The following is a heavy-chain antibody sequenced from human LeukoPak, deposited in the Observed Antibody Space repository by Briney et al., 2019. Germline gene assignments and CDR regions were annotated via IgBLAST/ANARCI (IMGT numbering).Heavy chain of an antibody. CDR3: ARGGIVVVTASYFDY. V-gene: IGHV4-39*07. Sequence: PSETLSLTCSISGGSISINNFWWGWIRQSPGKAMEWVGSVYYSGSTYYNPSLKSRVTISVDTSKNQFSLKLSSVTAADTAVYYCARGGIVVVTASYFDYWGQGTLVTVSS. J-gene: IGHJ4*02. CDR1: GGSISINNFW. CDR2: VYYSGST. D-gene: IGHD2-21*02.